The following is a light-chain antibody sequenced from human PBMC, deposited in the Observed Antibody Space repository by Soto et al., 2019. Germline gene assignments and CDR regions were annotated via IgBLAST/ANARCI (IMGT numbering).Light chain of an antibody. J-gene: IGKJ5*01. Sequence: EIGLTQSQGTLSLSPGERATLSCRSGQSVSNNYLAWYQQKPGQAPRLLIYGASSRATGIPDRFSGSGSETDFTLTISRLEPEDFAVYYCQQYSSSPPITFGQGTLPEIK. CDR3: QQYSSSPPIT. CDR2: GAS. V-gene: IGKV3-20*01. CDR1: QSVSNNY.